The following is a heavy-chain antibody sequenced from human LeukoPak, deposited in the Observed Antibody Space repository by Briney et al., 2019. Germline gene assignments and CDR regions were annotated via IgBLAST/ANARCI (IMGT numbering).Heavy chain of an antibody. CDR1: GGSISSGSYY. CDR3: ARDREHRH. D-gene: IGHD1/OR15-1a*01. CDR2: IYTSGST. V-gene: IGHV4-61*02. J-gene: IGHJ4*02. Sequence: SQTLSLTCTVSGGSISSGSYYWSWIRQPAGKGLEWIGRIYTSGSTNYNPSLKSRVTMSVDTSKNQFSLKLSSVTAADTAVYYCARDREHRHWGQGTLVTVSS.